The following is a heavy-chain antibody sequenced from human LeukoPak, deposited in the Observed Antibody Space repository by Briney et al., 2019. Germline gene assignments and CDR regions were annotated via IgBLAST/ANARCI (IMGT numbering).Heavy chain of an antibody. CDR1: GFTFSSYS. J-gene: IGHJ4*02. Sequence: GGSLRLSCAASGFTFSSYSMSWVRQAPGKGLEWVSAISGSGVYTSYADSVKGRFTISRDNSKNTLYLQMSSLRAEDTAVYYCAKSLADTTPRVFDHWGQGTLVTVSS. CDR3: AKSLADTTPRVFDH. D-gene: IGHD2-15*01. CDR2: ISGSGVYT. V-gene: IGHV3-23*01.